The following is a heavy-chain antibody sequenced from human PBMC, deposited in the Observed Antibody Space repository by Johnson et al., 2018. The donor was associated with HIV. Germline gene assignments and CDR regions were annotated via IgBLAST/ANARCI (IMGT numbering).Heavy chain of an antibody. D-gene: IGHD4-23*01. CDR3: AKRATVVSGSPSDAFDI. CDR2: ISFDGSNK. CDR1: QFTLSRDN. V-gene: IGHV3-30*18. Sequence: QVQLVESGGGLAKPAWSPRLSCAASQFTLSRDNMNCVRQAPGNGLEWVAVISFDGSNKYYADSVKGRFTISRDNAKNSLYLQMNSLRAEDTAVYYCAKRATVVSGSPSDAFDIWGQGTMVTVSS. J-gene: IGHJ3*02.